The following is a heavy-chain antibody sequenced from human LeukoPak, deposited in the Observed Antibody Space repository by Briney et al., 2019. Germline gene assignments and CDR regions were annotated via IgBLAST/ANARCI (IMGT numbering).Heavy chain of an antibody. J-gene: IGHJ4*02. CDR3: ARDRIPGTSPKMDY. D-gene: IGHD1-7*01. V-gene: IGHV3-23*01. CDR2: ISDTGGDR. Sequence: GGSLRLSCPASEFTFSAYSMSWVRQAPGKGLEWVSVISDTGGDRFYADSVKGRFTISRDNSKNTLYLQMNSLRVEDTALYYCARDRIPGTSPKMDYWGQGTLVTVSS. CDR1: EFTFSAYS.